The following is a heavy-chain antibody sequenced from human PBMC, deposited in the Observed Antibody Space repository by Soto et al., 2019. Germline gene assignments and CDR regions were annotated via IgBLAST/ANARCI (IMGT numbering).Heavy chain of an antibody. CDR3: AREVRNHGPDAFDI. Sequence: PSETLSLTCTVSGGSISSGGYYWSWIRQHPGKGLEWIGYIYYSGSTYYNPSLKSRVTISVDTSKNQFSLKLSSVTAADTAVYYCAREVRNHGPDAFDIWGQGTMVTVSS. J-gene: IGHJ3*02. CDR1: GGSISSGGYY. CDR2: IYYSGST. V-gene: IGHV4-31*03.